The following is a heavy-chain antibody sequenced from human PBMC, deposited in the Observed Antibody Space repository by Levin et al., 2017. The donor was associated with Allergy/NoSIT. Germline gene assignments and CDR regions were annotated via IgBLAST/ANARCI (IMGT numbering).Heavy chain of an antibody. CDR1: GFTFSSYA. CDR2: ISYDGSNK. Sequence: GGSLRLSCAASGFTFSSYAMHWVRQAPGKGLEWVAVISYDGSNKYYADSVKGRFTISRDNSKNTLYLQMNSLRAEDTAVYYCARNPREYYYYGMDGWGQGTTVTVSS. V-gene: IGHV3-30*04. CDR3: ARNPREYYYYGMDG. D-gene: IGHD1-14*01. J-gene: IGHJ6*02.